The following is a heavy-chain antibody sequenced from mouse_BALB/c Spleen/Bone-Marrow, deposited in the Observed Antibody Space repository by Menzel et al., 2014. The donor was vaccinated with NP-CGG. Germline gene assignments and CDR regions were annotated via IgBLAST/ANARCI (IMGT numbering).Heavy chain of an antibody. CDR2: IDPANGNT. V-gene: IGHV14-3*02. J-gene: IGHJ4*01. D-gene: IGHD4-1*01. CDR1: GFNIKDTY. CDR3: ARWEYYAMDY. Sequence: EVKVEESGAELVKPGASVKLSCTASGFNIKDTYMHWVKQRPEQGLEWIGRIDPANGNTKYDPKFQGKATITADTSSNTAYLQPSSLTSEDTAVYYCARWEYYAMDYWGQGTSVTVSS.